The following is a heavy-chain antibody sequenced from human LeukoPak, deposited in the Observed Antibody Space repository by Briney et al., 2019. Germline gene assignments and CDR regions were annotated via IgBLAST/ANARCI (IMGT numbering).Heavy chain of an antibody. J-gene: IGHJ5*02. V-gene: IGHV4-59*08. Sequence: SETLSLTCTVSGGSLTNDYWSWIRQSPGKGLEWIAYVNFDGRTNHNPSLKSRVTLSLDTTKNQVSMNLTSVTAADTAVYYCTRDRFGGGWFDPWGQGVLVTVSS. CDR1: GGSLTNDY. CDR3: TRDRFGGGWFDP. D-gene: IGHD3-10*01. CDR2: VNFDGRT.